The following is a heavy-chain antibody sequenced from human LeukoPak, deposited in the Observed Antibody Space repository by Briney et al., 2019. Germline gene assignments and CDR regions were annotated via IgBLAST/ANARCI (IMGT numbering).Heavy chain of an antibody. D-gene: IGHD3-22*01. V-gene: IGHV5-51*01. Sequence: GESLKISCKGSGYSFTSYWIGWVRQMPGKGLEWMGIIYPGDSDTRYSPSFQGQVTISADKSISTAYLQWSSLKASDTAMYYCAKLYYYDSSGYYPFDYWGQGTLVTVSS. CDR2: IYPGDSDT. CDR3: AKLYYYDSSGYYPFDY. CDR1: GYSFTSYW. J-gene: IGHJ4*02.